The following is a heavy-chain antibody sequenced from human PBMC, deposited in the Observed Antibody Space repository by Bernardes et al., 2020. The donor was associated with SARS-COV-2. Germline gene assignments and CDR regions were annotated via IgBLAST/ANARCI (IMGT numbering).Heavy chain of an antibody. CDR1: GGSIRDYY. D-gene: IGHD1-26*01. CDR3: RLGIGDYFDY. CDR2: ISHVGNT. V-gene: IGHV4-34*01. J-gene: IGHJ4*02. Sequence: SETLSPTCTASGGSIRDYYWTWIRQSPGQGLEWIGEISHVGNTNYNPTLKSRLTLSLDMSRAHFSLRLTSMTAADTAVYYCRLGIGDYFDYWDQGALVTVSS.